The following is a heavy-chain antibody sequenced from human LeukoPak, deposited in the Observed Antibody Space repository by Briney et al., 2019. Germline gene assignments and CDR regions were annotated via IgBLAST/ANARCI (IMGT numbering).Heavy chain of an antibody. CDR2: LSHSGST. Sequence: SETLSLTCTVSGGSIRSDYWCWIRQSPGKGLEWIGYLSHSGSTGYNPSLQSRASMSVDTSKNQFSLKLSSVTAADTAVYYCARDESLTMVRGVTIPGAFDIWGQGTMVTVSS. V-gene: IGHV4-59*12. J-gene: IGHJ3*02. CDR1: GGSIRSDY. D-gene: IGHD3-10*01. CDR3: ARDESLTMVRGVTIPGAFDI.